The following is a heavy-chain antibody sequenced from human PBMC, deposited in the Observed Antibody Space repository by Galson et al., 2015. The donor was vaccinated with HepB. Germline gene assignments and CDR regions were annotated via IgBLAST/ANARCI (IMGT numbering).Heavy chain of an antibody. CDR1: GYTFTSYG. CDR2: ISAYNGNT. D-gene: IGHD1-26*01. Sequence: SVKVSCKASGYTFTSYGISWVRQVPGQGLEWMGWISAYNGNTNYAQKLQGRVTMTTDTSTSTAYMELRSLRSDDTAVYYCARDWEGWELPRGWFDPWGQGTLVTVSS. J-gene: IGHJ5*02. V-gene: IGHV1-18*01. CDR3: ARDWEGWELPRGWFDP.